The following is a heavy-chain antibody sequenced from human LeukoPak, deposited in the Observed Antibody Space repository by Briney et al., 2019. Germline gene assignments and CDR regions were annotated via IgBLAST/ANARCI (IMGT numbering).Heavy chain of an antibody. CDR2: MRYDGSTK. V-gene: IGHV3-30*02. J-gene: IGHJ4*02. CDR3: ARDVQQLVDY. CDR1: GFTFSSYG. D-gene: IGHD6-13*01. Sequence: GGSLRLSCAASGFTFSSYGMHWVRQAPGKGLEWVAFMRYDGSTKYYADSVKGRFTISRDNSKNSLYLQMSGLRAEDTAVYYCARDVQQLVDYWGQGTLVTVSS.